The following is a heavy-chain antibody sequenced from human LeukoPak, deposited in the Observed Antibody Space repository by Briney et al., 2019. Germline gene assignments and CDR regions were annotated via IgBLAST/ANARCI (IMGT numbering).Heavy chain of an antibody. CDR1: GFTFSSYW. CDR2: INNDGSST. V-gene: IGHV3-74*01. J-gene: IGHJ5*02. Sequence: GSLRLSCAASGFTFSSYWMHWVRQAPGKGLVWVSRINNDGSSTIYADSVKGRFTISRDNAKNTLYLQMNSLRAEDTAVYYCARPTKEGSSWYWWFDPWGQGTLVTVSS. CDR3: ARPTKEGSSWYWWFDP. D-gene: IGHD6-13*01.